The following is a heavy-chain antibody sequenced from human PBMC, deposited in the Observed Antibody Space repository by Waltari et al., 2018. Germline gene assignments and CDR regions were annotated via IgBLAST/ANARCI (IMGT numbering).Heavy chain of an antibody. CDR3: ARVGSSGYFPFDY. Sequence: QVQLQESGPGLVKPSETLSLTCTVSGGFLTSYYWGWIRQPPGKGLEWIGYIYYTGTTNYNPSLKSRVTISVDTSKNQFSLNLTSVTAADTAVYYCARVGSSGYFPFDYWGQGTLVTVSS. CDR2: IYYTGTT. V-gene: IGHV4-59*01. J-gene: IGHJ4*02. CDR1: GGFLTSYY. D-gene: IGHD3-22*01.